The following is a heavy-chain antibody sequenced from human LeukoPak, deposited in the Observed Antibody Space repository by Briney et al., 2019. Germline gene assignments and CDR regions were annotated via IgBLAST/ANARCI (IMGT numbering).Heavy chain of an antibody. CDR2: ISYDGGNK. V-gene: IGHV3-30-3*01. Sequence: GGSLRLSCAASGFSFSSYAMHWVRQAPGKGLEWVAVISYDGGNKYYADSVKGRFTISRDNSKNTLYVQMNSPRAEDTAVYYCVRDRGYSYGIDYWGQGTLVTVSS. CDR3: VRDRGYSYGIDY. D-gene: IGHD5-18*01. J-gene: IGHJ4*02. CDR1: GFSFSSYA.